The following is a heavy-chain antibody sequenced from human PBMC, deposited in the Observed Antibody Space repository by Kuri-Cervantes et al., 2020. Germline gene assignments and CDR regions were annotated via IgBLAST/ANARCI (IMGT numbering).Heavy chain of an antibody. V-gene: IGHV3-73*01. D-gene: IGHD6-13*01. CDR3: RYTIAAAGPVFDY. Sequence: GESLRLSCAASGFIFKSHWMSWVRQAPGKGLEWVGRIRSKANSYATAYAASVKGRFTISRDDSKNTACLQMNSLKTEDTAVYYCRYTIAAAGPVFDYWGQGTLVTVSS. J-gene: IGHJ4*02. CDR2: IRSKANSYAT. CDR1: GFIFKSHW.